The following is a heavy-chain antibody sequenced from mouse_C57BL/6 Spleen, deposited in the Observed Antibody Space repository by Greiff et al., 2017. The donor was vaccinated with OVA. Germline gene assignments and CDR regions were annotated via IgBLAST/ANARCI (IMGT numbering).Heavy chain of an antibody. D-gene: IGHD2-3*01. J-gene: IGHJ2*01. Sequence: VQLVESGAELVRPGTSVKVSCKASGYAFTNYLIEWVKQRPGQGLEWIGVINPGSGGTNYNEKFKGKATLTADKSSSTAYMQLSSLTSEDSAVYFCTRSLYDCYPYWGQGTTLTVSS. CDR1: GYAFTNYL. V-gene: IGHV1-54*01. CDR2: INPGSGGT. CDR3: TRSLYDCYPY.